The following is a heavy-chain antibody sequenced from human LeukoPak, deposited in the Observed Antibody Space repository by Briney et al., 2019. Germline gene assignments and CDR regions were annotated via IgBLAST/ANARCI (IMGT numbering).Heavy chain of an antibody. V-gene: IGHV3-23*01. CDR2: ISGSGGST. J-gene: IGHJ4*02. Sequence: GGSLRLSCAASGFTFSSYAMSWVRQAPGKGLEGVSAISGSGGSTYYADSVKGRFTISRDNSKNTLYLQMNSLRAEDTAVYYCAKDLPPARTKSYYFDYWGQGTLVTVSS. CDR3: AKDLPPARTKSYYFDY. CDR1: GFTFSSYA. D-gene: IGHD1/OR15-1a*01.